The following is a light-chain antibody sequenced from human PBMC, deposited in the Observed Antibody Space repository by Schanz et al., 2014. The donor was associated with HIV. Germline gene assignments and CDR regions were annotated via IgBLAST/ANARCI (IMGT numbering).Light chain of an antibody. J-gene: IGLJ2*01. Sequence: QSALTQPASASGSPGQSVTISCTGTSSDVGGYNYVSWYQQHPDKAPKIMIYEVSKRPSGVPDRFSGSKSGNTASLTVSGLQAEDEADYYCSSYAGSNNFVVFGGGTKLTVL. V-gene: IGLV2-8*01. CDR2: EVS. CDR1: SSDVGGYNY. CDR3: SSYAGSNNFVV.